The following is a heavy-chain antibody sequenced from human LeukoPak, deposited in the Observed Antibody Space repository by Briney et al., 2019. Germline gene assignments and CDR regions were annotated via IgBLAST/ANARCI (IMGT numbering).Heavy chain of an antibody. Sequence: GGSLRLSCAASGFTLNSYAMSWVRQAPGKGLEWVSAISGSGGSTYYADSVKGRFTISRDNSKNTLYLQMNSLRAEDTAVYYCAKGAGPYYDSSGYYRVWGQGTLVTVSS. D-gene: IGHD3-22*01. CDR3: AKGAGPYYDSSGYYRV. J-gene: IGHJ4*02. V-gene: IGHV3-23*01. CDR2: ISGSGGST. CDR1: GFTLNSYA.